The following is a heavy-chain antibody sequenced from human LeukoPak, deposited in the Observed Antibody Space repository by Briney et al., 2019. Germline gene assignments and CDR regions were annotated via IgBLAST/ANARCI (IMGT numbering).Heavy chain of an antibody. V-gene: IGHV3-30*04. CDR2: ISYDGSNK. D-gene: IGHD3-16*01. J-gene: IGHJ6*03. Sequence: GGSLRLSCAASGFTFSSYVIHWVRQAPGKGLEWVAIISYDGSNKYYADSVKGRFTISRDNAKNSLYLQMNSLRAEDTAVYYCARVLVITFGGGYYYMDVWGKGTTVTISS. CDR1: GFTFSSYV. CDR3: ARVLVITFGGGYYYMDV.